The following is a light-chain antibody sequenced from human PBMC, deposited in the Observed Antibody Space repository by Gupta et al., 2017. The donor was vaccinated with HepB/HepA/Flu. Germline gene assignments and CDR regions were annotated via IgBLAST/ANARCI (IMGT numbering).Light chain of an antibody. V-gene: IGLV1-40*01. J-gene: IGLJ2*01. CDR3: QSYDSSLSGSRV. CDR2: GHS. Sequence: QSVLTQPPSASGAPAQRVTVSCTGSSSNIGAGYDVHWYQQLPGPAPKLLIYGHSNRPAGGPDRFSGSKSGTTASLAITGVQAEDEADDYCQSYDSSLSGSRVFGGGTKLTVL. CDR1: SSNIGAGYD.